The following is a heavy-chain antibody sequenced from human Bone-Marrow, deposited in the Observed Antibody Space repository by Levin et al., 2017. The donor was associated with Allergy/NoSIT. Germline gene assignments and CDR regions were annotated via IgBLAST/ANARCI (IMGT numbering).Heavy chain of an antibody. Sequence: GASVKVSCKASGYTFTNYVIHWVRQGPGQSLEWMGWINTGNGNTRYSERFQGRVTFSRDTSASTADMELSSLRSEDTAVYYCARGPEAATAGTLYFQYWGQGTLVTVSS. CDR2: INTGNGNT. CDR1: GYTFTNYV. J-gene: IGHJ1*01. V-gene: IGHV1-3*04. CDR3: ARGPEAATAGTLYFQY. D-gene: IGHD6-13*01.